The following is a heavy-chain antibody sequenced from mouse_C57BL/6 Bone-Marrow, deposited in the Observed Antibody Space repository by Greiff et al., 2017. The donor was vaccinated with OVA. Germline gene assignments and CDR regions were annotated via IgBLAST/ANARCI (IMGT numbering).Heavy chain of an antibody. CDR1: GYTFTDYN. J-gene: IGHJ3*01. V-gene: IGHV1-18*01. CDR3: ARRRGYYGYDGGFAY. CDR2: INPNNGGT. Sequence: EVQLQQSGPELVKPGASVKIPCKASGYTFTDYNMDWVKQSHGKSLEWIGDINPNNGGTIYNQKFKGKATLTVDKSSSTAYMELRSLTSEDTAVYYCARRRGYYGYDGGFAYWGQGTLVTVSA. D-gene: IGHD2-2*01.